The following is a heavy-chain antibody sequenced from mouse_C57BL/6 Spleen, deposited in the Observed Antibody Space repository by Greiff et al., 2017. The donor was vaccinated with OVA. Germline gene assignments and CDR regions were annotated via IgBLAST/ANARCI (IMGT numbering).Heavy chain of an antibody. CDR1: GYTFTSYW. D-gene: IGHD4-1*01. J-gene: IGHJ2*01. CDR3: AREELTGRDY. Sequence: VQLQQPGAELVKPGASVKLSCKASGYTFTSYWLHWVKQRPGQGLEWIGMIHPNSGSTNYNEKFKSKATLTVDKSSSTAYMQLSSLTSEDSAVYYCAREELTGRDYWGQGTTLTVSS. V-gene: IGHV1-64*01. CDR2: IHPNSGST.